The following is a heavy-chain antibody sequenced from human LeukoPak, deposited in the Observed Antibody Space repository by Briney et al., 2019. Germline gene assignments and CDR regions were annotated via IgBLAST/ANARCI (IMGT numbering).Heavy chain of an antibody. J-gene: IGHJ4*02. D-gene: IGHD2-8*01. CDR1: GYTFTGYY. V-gene: IGHV1-2*02. CDR3: ARALYCTNGVCYTGFDY. CDR2: INPNSGGT. Sequence: ASVKVSCKASGYTFTGYYMHWVRQAPGQGLEWMGWINPNSGGTNYAQKFQGRVTMTRDTSISTAYMELSRLRSDDPAVYYCARALYCTNGVCYTGFDYWGQGTLVTVSS.